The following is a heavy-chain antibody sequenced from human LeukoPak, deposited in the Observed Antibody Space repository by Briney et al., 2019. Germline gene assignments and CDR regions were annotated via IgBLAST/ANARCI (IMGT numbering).Heavy chain of an antibody. CDR3: AKRSRSYYGDAFDI. D-gene: IGHD1-26*01. Sequence: ASVKVSCKASGYTFTSYDINWVRQATGQGLEWMGWMNPNSGNTGYAQKFQGRVTMTRNTSISTAYMELSSLRSEDTAVYYCAKRSRSYYGDAFDIWGQGTTVTVSS. CDR2: MNPNSGNT. J-gene: IGHJ3*02. V-gene: IGHV1-8*01. CDR1: GYTFTSYD.